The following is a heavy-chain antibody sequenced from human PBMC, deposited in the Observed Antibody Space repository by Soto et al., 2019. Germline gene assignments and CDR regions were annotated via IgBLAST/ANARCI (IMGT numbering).Heavy chain of an antibody. CDR1: GGSISSSSYY. CDR2: IYYSGST. D-gene: IGHD6-6*01. Sequence: SETLSLTCTVSGGSISSSSYYWGWIRQPPGKGLEWIGSIYYSGSTYYNPSLKSRVTISVDTSKNQFSLKLSSVTAADTAVYYCARQLGIGIAARLYYFDYWGQGTLVTVSS. CDR3: ARQLGIGIAARLYYFDY. V-gene: IGHV4-39*01. J-gene: IGHJ4*02.